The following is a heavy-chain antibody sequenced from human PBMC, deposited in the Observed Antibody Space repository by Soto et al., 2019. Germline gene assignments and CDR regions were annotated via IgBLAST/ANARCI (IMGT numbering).Heavy chain of an antibody. CDR2: ISYDGSNK. V-gene: IGHV3-30-3*01. Sequence: GGSLRLSCAASGFTFSSYAMHWVRQAPGKGLEWVAVISYDGSNKYYADSVKGRFTISRDNSKNTLYLQMNSLRAEDTAVYYCARDLFARSTVTTRAPTFDYWGQGTLVTVSS. CDR3: ARDLFARSTVTTRAPTFDY. J-gene: IGHJ4*02. D-gene: IGHD4-17*01. CDR1: GFTFSSYA.